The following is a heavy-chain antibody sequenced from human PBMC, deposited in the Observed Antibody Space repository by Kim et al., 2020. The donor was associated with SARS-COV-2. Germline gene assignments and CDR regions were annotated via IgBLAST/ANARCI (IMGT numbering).Heavy chain of an antibody. J-gene: IGHJ4*01. CDR3: ASGPPGRYQLEYNFDY. D-gene: IGHD2-2*01. V-gene: IGHV3-23*01. CDR1: GFTFNNYA. Sequence: GGSLRLSCAASGFTFNNYAMNWVRQAPGKGLEWVSGISSTTGTYYADSVRGLFTLSRDNSKNTLYLQMNNLRAEDTDVYYCASGPPGRYQLEYNFDYWG. CDR2: ISSTTGT.